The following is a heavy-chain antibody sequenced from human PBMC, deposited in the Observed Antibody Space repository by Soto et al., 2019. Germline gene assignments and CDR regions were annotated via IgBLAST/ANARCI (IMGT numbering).Heavy chain of an antibody. V-gene: IGHV1-18*01. Sequence: QVQLVQSGAEVKPGASVKDSCRAAGYTFTSYGISWWLQAPGQGREWMGWISAYNGNTNYAQKLQGRVTMTTDTSTSTAYMELRSLRSDDTAVYYCATGPIVATTNFDYWGQGTLVTVSS. CDR3: ATGPIVATTNFDY. J-gene: IGHJ4*02. CDR2: ISAYNGNT. CDR1: GYTFTSYG. D-gene: IGHD5-12*01.